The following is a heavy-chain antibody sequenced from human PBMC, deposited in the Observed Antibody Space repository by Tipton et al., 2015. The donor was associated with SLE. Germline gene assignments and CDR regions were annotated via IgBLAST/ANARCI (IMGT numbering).Heavy chain of an antibody. CDR2: IKEDGSEK. Sequence: GSLRLSCAASGFTFSSYWMSWVRQAPGKGLEWLANIKEDGSEKYYVDSVKGRFTISRDNAKNSLYLQMNSLRAEDTAVYYCARLRLKPSRYMDAWGKGTTVTVSS. CDR1: GFTFSSYW. J-gene: IGHJ6*03. CDR3: ARLRLKPSRYMDA. V-gene: IGHV3-7*01.